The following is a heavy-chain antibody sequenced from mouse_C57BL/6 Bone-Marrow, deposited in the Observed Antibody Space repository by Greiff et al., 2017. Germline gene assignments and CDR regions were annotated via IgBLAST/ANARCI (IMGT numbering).Heavy chain of an antibody. Sequence: QVQLQQSGAELARPGASVKMSCKASGYTFTSYTMHWVKQRPGQGLEWIGYINASSGYTKYNQKFKDKATLTADKSSSTAYMQLSSLTSEDSAVYYCARLLRIAWFAYWGQGTLVTVSA. J-gene: IGHJ3*01. CDR1: GYTFTSYT. D-gene: IGHD1-1*01. CDR3: ARLLRIAWFAY. V-gene: IGHV1-4*01. CDR2: INASSGYT.